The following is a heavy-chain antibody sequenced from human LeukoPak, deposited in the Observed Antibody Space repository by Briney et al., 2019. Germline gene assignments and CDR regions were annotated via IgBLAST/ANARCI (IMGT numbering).Heavy chain of an antibody. CDR3: ANGVAVAGTPPFDY. CDR2: ITYDGSNK. CDR1: GFTFSSYG. Sequence: PGRSLRLSCAASGFTFSSYGMHGVRQAPGKGLEWVAGITYDGSNKYSVDSVKGRFTISRDNSKNTLYLQMNSLRAEDTAVYYCANGVAVAGTPPFDYWGQGTLVTVSS. D-gene: IGHD6-19*01. J-gene: IGHJ4*02. V-gene: IGHV3-30*18.